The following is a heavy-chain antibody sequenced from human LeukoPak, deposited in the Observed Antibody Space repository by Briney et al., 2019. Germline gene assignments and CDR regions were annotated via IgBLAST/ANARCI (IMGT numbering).Heavy chain of an antibody. D-gene: IGHD6-6*01. CDR1: GFTFSSYA. Sequence: GGSLRLSCAASGFTFSSYAMSWVRQAPGKGLEWVSVIYSGGSTYYADSVKGRFTISRDNAKNTLYLQMNGLRAEDTAVYYCARDPSSFGLDVWGQGTTVTVSS. V-gene: IGHV3-66*01. CDR3: ARDPSSFGLDV. CDR2: IYSGGST. J-gene: IGHJ6*02.